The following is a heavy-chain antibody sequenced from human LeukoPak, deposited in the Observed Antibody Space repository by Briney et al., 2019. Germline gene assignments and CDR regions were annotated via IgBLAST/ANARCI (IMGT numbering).Heavy chain of an antibody. CDR1: GGSISSGSYY. Sequence: SETLSLTCTVSGGSISSGSYYWSWIRQPAGKGLEWIGRIYTSGSTNYNPSHKSRVTISVDTSKNQFSLKLSSVTAADTAVYYCARALVVPAAPFDPWGQGTLVTVSS. CDR3: ARALVVPAAPFDP. J-gene: IGHJ5*02. D-gene: IGHD2-2*01. V-gene: IGHV4-61*02. CDR2: IYTSGST.